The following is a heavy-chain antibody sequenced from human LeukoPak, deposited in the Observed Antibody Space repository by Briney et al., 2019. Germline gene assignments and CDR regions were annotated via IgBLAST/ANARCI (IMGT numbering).Heavy chain of an antibody. CDR1: GYTFTGYY. V-gene: IGHV1-2*02. CDR2: IIPNSGGT. Sequence: ASVKVSCKASGYTFTGYYNHWVRQAPGQGLEWMGWIIPNSGGTDYAQKFQGRVTMTRDTSISTAYMELSRLRSDDTAVYYCARDVRITMVRGSRNHGMDVWGQGTTVTVSS. J-gene: IGHJ6*02. CDR3: ARDVRITMVRGSRNHGMDV. D-gene: IGHD3-10*01.